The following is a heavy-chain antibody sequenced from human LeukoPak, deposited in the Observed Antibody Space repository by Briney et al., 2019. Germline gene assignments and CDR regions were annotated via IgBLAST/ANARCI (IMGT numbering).Heavy chain of an antibody. CDR3: ARERSYCSGGSCYSGWFDP. Sequence: GSLRLSCAGSGFTFSSYWMSWIRQPPGKGLEWIGEINHSGSTNYNPSLKSRVTISVDTSKNQFTLKLSSVTAADTAAYYCARERSYCSGGSCYSGWFDPWGQGTLVTVSS. CDR2: INHSGST. J-gene: IGHJ5*02. V-gene: IGHV4-34*01. CDR1: GFTFSSYW. D-gene: IGHD2-15*01.